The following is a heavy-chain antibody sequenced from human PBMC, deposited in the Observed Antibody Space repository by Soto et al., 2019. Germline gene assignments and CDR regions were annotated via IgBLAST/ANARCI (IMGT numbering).Heavy chain of an antibody. Sequence: IRLSYIVSEFNINDHDMVWVRQAPGKGLEWVPYISSSSSNIKYADSVKGRFTISRDNAKNSLYLQMNSLRAEDTAVYYCAREYYVIVASGDPWGQGTLVT. J-gene: IGHJ5*02. D-gene: IGHD2-15*01. V-gene: IGHV3-11*06. CDR2: ISSSSSNI. CDR1: EFNINDHD. CDR3: AREYYVIVASGDP.